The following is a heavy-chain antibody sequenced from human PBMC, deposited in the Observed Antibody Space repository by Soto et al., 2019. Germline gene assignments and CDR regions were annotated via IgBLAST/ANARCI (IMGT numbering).Heavy chain of an antibody. J-gene: IGHJ4*02. Sequence: SETLSLTCAVSGGSISSGGYSWSWIRQPPGKGLEWIGYIYHSGSTYYNPSLKSRVTISVDRSKNQFSLKLSSVTAADTAVYYCARAHYGDYFDYWGQGTLVTVSS. V-gene: IGHV4-30-2*01. CDR2: IYHSGST. CDR3: ARAHYGDYFDY. CDR1: GGSISSGGYS. D-gene: IGHD4-17*01.